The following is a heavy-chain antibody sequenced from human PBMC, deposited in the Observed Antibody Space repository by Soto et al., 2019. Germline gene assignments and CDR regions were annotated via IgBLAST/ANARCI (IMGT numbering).Heavy chain of an antibody. CDR3: AGVGSPGWFDP. Sequence: QVQLQESGPGLVKPSQTLSLTCTVSGGSISSGGYYWSWIRQHPGKGLEWIGYIYYSGSTYYNPSLKSRVTISLDKSKNQFSLKLSAVTAADTAVYYCAGVGSPGWFDPWGQGTLVTVSS. CDR2: IYYSGST. CDR1: GGSISSGGYY. V-gene: IGHV4-31*03. D-gene: IGHD3-16*01. J-gene: IGHJ5*02.